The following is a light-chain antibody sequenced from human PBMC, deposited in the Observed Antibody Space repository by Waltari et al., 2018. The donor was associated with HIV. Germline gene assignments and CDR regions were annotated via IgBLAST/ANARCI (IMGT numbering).Light chain of an antibody. V-gene: IGLV1-47*01. CDR2: RNN. Sequence: QSVLTQPPSASGTPGQRVTISCSGSSSNIGRNYVYWYQQLPGTAPKLLIYRNNPRPSGVPDRVAGAKSGTSASLAISGLRSEDEADYYCAAWNDSLSGYVFGTGTKVTV. CDR1: SSNIGRNY. J-gene: IGLJ1*01. CDR3: AAWNDSLSGYV.